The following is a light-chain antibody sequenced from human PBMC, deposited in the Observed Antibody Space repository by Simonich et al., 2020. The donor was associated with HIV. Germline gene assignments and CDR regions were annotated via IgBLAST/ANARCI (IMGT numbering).Light chain of an antibody. V-gene: IGLV7-46*01. J-gene: IGLJ3*02. CDR2: DTN. CDR3: LLSYNNTRV. CDR1: TGDVTSDHY. Sequence: QAVVTQEPSLTVSPGGTVTLTCGSRTGDVTSDHYPSWFQQKPDQAPRKLIYDTNNKHSWTPARFSGSLLGGKAALTLSGAQPEDEADYYCLLSYNNTRVFGGGTKLTVL.